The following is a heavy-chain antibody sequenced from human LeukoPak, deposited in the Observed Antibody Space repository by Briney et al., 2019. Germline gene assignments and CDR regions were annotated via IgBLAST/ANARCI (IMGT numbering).Heavy chain of an antibody. D-gene: IGHD6-13*01. CDR3: ARAAAGTILRFGAFDI. J-gene: IGHJ3*02. CDR1: GGPFSGYY. V-gene: IGHV4-34*01. Sequence: SETLSLTCAVYGGPFSGYYWMGIPQPRGKGLEWISEFNHSGSTNYNPSLKSRVTISVDTSKNQFSLKLSSVTAADTAVYYCARAAAGTILRFGAFDIWGQGTMVTVSS. CDR2: FNHSGST.